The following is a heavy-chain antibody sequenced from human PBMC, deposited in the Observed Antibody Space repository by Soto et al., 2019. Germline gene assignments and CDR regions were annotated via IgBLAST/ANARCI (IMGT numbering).Heavy chain of an antibody. CDR2: IYYSGST. D-gene: IGHD5-18*01. CDR3: ARDHGYSYGYGRWFDP. CDR1: GGSISSGGYY. J-gene: IGHJ5*02. V-gene: IGHV4-31*03. Sequence: LSLTCTVSGGSISSGGYYWSWIRQHPGKGLEWIGYIYYSGSTYYNPSLKSRVTISVDTSKNQFSLKLSSVTAADTAVYYCARDHGYSYGYGRWFDPWGQGTLVTVSS.